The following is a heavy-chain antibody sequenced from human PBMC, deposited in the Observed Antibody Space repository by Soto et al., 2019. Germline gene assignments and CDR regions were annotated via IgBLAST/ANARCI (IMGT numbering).Heavy chain of an antibody. CDR3: ARALAAHVSWFDP. V-gene: IGHV4-59*01. CDR2: IHYSGST. D-gene: IGHD6-13*01. CDR1: GASISTYY. Sequence: SETLSLTCTISGASISTYYWSWIRQPPGKGLEWIGYIHYSGSTKYNPSLKSRVTISLDTSKNQFSLKLRSVTAADTAVYYCARALAAHVSWFDPWGQGTLVTVSS. J-gene: IGHJ5*02.